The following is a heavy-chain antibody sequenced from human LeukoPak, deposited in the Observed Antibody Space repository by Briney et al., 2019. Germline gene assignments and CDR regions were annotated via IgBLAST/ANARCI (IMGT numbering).Heavy chain of an antibody. V-gene: IGHV3-7*03. Sequence: PGGSLRLSCVVSGFTFSDYWMTWVRQAPGKGLEWVANIKHDGSDIHYVDSVKGRFTISRDNAKNSLYLQVNSLRAEDTAVYYCARWRGLDYWGQGTLVTVSS. D-gene: IGHD2-21*01. J-gene: IGHJ4*02. CDR1: GFTFSDYW. CDR2: IKHDGSDI. CDR3: ARWRGLDY.